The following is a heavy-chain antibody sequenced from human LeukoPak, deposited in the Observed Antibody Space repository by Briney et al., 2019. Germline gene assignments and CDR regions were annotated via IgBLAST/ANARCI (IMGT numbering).Heavy chain of an antibody. CDR1: GGTFSSYA. D-gene: IGHD2-2*02. Sequence: SVKVSCKASGGTFSSYAISWVRQAPGQGLEWMGGIIPIFGTANYAQKFQGRVTITTDESTSTAYMELSSLRSEDTAVYYCASPPGCSSTSCCTDAFDIWGQGTMVTVSS. V-gene: IGHV1-69*05. J-gene: IGHJ3*02. CDR2: IIPIFGTA. CDR3: ASPPGCSSTSCCTDAFDI.